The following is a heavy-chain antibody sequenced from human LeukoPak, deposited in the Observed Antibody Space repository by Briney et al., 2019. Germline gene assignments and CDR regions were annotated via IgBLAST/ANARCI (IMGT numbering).Heavy chain of an antibody. D-gene: IGHD3-22*01. Sequence: AGGSLRLSCAASEFTFSSYWMSWVRQAPGKGLEWVANIKQDGGEKYYLDSVKGRFTVSRDNAKNSLYLQMNSLRAEDTAVYYCARDQGPYYYDSSGSGFDPWGQGTLVTVSS. J-gene: IGHJ5*02. CDR2: IKQDGGEK. CDR3: ARDQGPYYYDSSGSGFDP. CDR1: EFTFSSYW. V-gene: IGHV3-7*01.